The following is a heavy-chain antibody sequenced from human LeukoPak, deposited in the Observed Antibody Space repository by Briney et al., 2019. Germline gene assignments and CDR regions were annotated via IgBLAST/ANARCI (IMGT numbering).Heavy chain of an antibody. D-gene: IGHD6-13*01. J-gene: IGHJ3*02. CDR2: ISSSSSYI. CDR3: ARDYRHSSSSARAFDI. Sequence: PGGSLRLSCAASGFTFSSYSMNWVRQAPGKGLEWVSSISSSSSYIYYADSVKGRFTISRDNAKNSLYLQMNSLRAEDTAVYYCARDYRHSSSSARAFDIWGQGTMVTVSS. V-gene: IGHV3-21*01. CDR1: GFTFSSYS.